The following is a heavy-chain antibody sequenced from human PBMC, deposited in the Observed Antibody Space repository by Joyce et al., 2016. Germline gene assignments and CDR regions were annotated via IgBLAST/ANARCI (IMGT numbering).Heavy chain of an antibody. V-gene: IGHV3-23*01. Sequence: EVQLLESGGGLVQPGGSLTLSCAASGFTFNNYGLTWVRQAPGKGLEWVSSISDIGGSTYYADSVRDRFTISRDNSKNTLFLQMTSLTAEDTAVYYCAKDRPYSTYYYFYYMDVWDKGTTVTVSS. CDR1: GFTFNNYG. D-gene: IGHD4-11*01. J-gene: IGHJ6*03. CDR3: AKDRPYSTYYYFYYMDV. CDR2: ISDIGGST.